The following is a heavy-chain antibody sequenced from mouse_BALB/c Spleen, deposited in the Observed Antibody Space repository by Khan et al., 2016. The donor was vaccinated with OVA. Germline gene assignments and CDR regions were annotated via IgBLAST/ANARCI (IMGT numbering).Heavy chain of an antibody. J-gene: IGHJ4*01. D-gene: IGHD1-1*01. Sequence: QVQLQQPGAELVRPGASVKLSCKASGYTFTHYWINWVKQRPGQGLEWIGNIYPSDSYTNYNQKFKDKATLTVDKSSITAYIQLSSPTSEDSAVYYCTREGTTVDAMDYWGQGTSVTVSS. CDR1: GYTFTHYW. V-gene: IGHV1-69*02. CDR2: IYPSDSYT. CDR3: TREGTTVDAMDY.